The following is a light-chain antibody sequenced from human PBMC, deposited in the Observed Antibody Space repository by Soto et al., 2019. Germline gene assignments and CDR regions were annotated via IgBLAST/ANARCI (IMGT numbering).Light chain of an antibody. J-gene: IGKJ1*01. CDR3: QQCYSSRWT. CDR1: HIISTY. V-gene: IGKV1-39*01. CDR2: AAS. Sequence: DIHITHSPASLSASIGDRVTITCRASHIISTYLNWYQHKPGKAPKLLIYAASSLQGGVPSRFSGSGSGTDFTLTITSLQPEDFATYYCQQCYSSRWTFGQGTKVDIK.